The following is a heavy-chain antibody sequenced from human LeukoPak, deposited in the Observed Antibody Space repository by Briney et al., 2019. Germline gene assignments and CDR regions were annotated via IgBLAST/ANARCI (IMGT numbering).Heavy chain of an antibody. CDR2: ISSSSSYI. D-gene: IGHD3-22*01. CDR3: ARVAPFSYDSSGYYLRGYDAFDI. J-gene: IGHJ3*02. V-gene: IGHV3-21*01. Sequence: GGSLRLSCAASGFTFSSCSMNWVRQAPGKGLEWVSSISSSSSYIYYADSVKGRFTISRDNAKNSLYLQMNSLRAEDTAVYYCARVAPFSYDSSGYYLRGYDAFDIWGQGTMVTVSS. CDR1: GFTFSSCS.